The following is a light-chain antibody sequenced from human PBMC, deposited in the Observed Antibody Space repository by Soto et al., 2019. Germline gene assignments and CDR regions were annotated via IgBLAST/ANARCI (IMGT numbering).Light chain of an antibody. V-gene: IGKV3-20*01. CDR1: QSVISTD. J-gene: IGKJ4*01. CDR3: QQYGTSPPD. Sequence: EIVLTQSPGTLSLSPGERATLSCRASQSVISTDLAWYQQKPGQAPRLLVYAASSRASGIPDRFSGSGSGTDLTLTISRLEAEDFVVYYCQQYGTSPPDFGGGTRVEI. CDR2: AAS.